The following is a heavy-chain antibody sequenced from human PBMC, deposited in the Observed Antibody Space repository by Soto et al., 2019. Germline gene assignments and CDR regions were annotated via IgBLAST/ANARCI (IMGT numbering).Heavy chain of an antibody. Sequence: SVKVSCKTSGGIFKNFDIGWVRQSPGQGLEWMGEIIPLFNATNYAQKFRGRVTVTADESTRTAYMELTRLTYDDTAVYFCAINAERNAQKFDFWGQGTLVTVSS. CDR2: IIPLFNAT. CDR3: AINAERNAQKFDF. D-gene: IGHD2-2*01. V-gene: IGHV1-69*13. CDR1: GGIFKNFD. J-gene: IGHJ4*02.